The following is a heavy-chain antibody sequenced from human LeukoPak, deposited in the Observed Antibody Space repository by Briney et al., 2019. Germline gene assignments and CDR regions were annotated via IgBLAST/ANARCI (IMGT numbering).Heavy chain of an antibody. CDR2: ISWNSGSI. CDR1: GFTFDDYA. D-gene: IGHD6-13*01. CDR3: AKATFPGIAAAGTFFDY. Sequence: GWSLRLSCAASGFTFDDYAMHWVRQAPGKGLEGVSGISWNSGSIGYADSVKGRFTISRDNAKNSLYLQMNSLRAEDTALYYCAKATFPGIAAAGTFFDYWGQGTLVTVSS. J-gene: IGHJ4*02. V-gene: IGHV3-9*01.